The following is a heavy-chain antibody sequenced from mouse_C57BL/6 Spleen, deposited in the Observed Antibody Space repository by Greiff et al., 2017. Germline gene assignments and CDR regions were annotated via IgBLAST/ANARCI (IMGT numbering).Heavy chain of an antibody. CDR1: GYTFTDYY. V-gene: IGHV1-26*01. CDR3: ARSPHYYGSSMYYFDY. Sequence: VQLKQSGPELVKPGASVKISCKASGYTFTDYYMNWVKQSHGKSLEWIGDINPNNGGTSYNQKFKGKATLTVDKSSSTAYMELRSLTSEDSAVYYCARSPHYYGSSMYYFDYWGQGTTLTVSS. J-gene: IGHJ2*01. D-gene: IGHD1-1*01. CDR2: INPNNGGT.